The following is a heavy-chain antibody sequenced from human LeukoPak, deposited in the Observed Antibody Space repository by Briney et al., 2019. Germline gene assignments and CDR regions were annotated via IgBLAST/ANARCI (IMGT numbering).Heavy chain of an antibody. J-gene: IGHJ4*02. D-gene: IGHD2-15*01. V-gene: IGHV3-33*03. CDR3: ATSSHGDCSGGSCYYFDY. CDR2: IWYDGSNK. CDR1: GFTFSNYG. Sequence: SGGSLRLSCAASGFTFSNYGMHWVRQAPGKGLEWVAIIWYDGSNKYYADSVKGRFTTSRDNAKNSLYLQMNSLRAEDTAVYYCATSSHGDCSGGSCYYFDYWGQGTLVTVSS.